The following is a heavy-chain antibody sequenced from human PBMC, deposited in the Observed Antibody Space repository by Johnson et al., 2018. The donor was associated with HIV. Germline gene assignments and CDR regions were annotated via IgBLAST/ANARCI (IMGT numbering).Heavy chain of an antibody. CDR1: GFTFSDYY. Sequence: VQLVESGGGLVKPGGSLRLSCAASGFTFSDYYMSWIRQAPGKGLEWVSAISGSGGSTYYANSVKGRFTISRDNSKNTLYLQMGSLRAEDMAVYYCNTDAFDIWGQGTMVTVSS. V-gene: IGHV3-64*01. CDR2: ISGSGGST. J-gene: IGHJ3*02. CDR3: NTDAFDI.